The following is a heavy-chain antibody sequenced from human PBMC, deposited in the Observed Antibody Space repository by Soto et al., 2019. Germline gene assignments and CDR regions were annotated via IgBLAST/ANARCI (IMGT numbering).Heavy chain of an antibody. J-gene: IGHJ5*02. CDR1: GFTVSTNY. V-gene: IGHV3-53*02. CDR3: VRVVAAAGT. Sequence: RLAQTGGGLIQPGGSLRLSCAASGFTVSTNYMGWVRQAPGKGLEWVSLINTGNSSFYADSVKGRFTISRDSSKNNLYLQMNSLRVEDTAVYYCVRVVAAAGTWGQGALVTVSS. D-gene: IGHD6-13*01. CDR2: INTGNSS.